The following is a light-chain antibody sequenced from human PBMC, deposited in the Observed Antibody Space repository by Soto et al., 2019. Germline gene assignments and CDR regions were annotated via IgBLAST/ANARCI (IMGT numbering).Light chain of an antibody. V-gene: IGKV1-33*01. CDR1: QEISNY. CDR3: QQYDNIPRT. CDR2: DAS. J-gene: IGKJ1*01. Sequence: DIQMTQSPSSLSASVGDRVTITCQASQEISNYLNWYQQKAGKAPKLLIYDASNLETGVPSRFSGSGSGTDFTFTISSLQAEDIATYYCQQYDNIPRTFGQGTKVEIK.